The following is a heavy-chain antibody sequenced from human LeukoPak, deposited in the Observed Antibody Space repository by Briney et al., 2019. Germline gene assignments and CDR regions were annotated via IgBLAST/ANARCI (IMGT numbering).Heavy chain of an antibody. CDR1: GFTFSSYG. D-gene: IGHD3-10*01. V-gene: IGHV3-30*03. Sequence: GGSLRLSCAASGFTFSSYGMHWVRQAPGKGLEWVAVISYDGSNKYYADSVKGRFTISRGNSKNTLYLQMNSLRAEDTAVYYCATWGVRMGNDYWGQGTLVTVSS. CDR2: ISYDGSNK. J-gene: IGHJ4*02. CDR3: ATWGVRMGNDY.